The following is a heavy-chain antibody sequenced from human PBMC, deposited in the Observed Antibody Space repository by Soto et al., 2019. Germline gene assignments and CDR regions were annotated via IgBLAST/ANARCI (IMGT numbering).Heavy chain of an antibody. Sequence: LRLSCAASGFTFSSYAMHWVRQAPGKGLEWVAVISYDGSNKYYADSVKGRFTISRDNSKNTLYLQMNSLRAEDTAVYYCARVSTVTTFDYWGQGTLVTVSS. J-gene: IGHJ4*02. V-gene: IGHV3-30-3*01. CDR2: ISYDGSNK. CDR3: ARVSTVTTFDY. D-gene: IGHD4-17*01. CDR1: GFTFSSYA.